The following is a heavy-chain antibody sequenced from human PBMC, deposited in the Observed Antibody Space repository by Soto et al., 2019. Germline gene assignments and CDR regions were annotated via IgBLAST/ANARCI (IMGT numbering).Heavy chain of an antibody. CDR3: ARENYDYVWGSYRYSGGLTTPPTLDY. Sequence: QVQLVQSGAEVKKPGSSVKVSCKASGGTFSSYTISWVRQAPGQGLEWMGRIIPILGIANYAQKFQGRVTITADKSTSTAYMELSSLRSEDTAVYYCARENYDYVWGSYRYSGGLTTPPTLDYWGQGTLVTVSS. J-gene: IGHJ4*02. CDR1: GGTFSSYT. D-gene: IGHD3-16*02. V-gene: IGHV1-69*08. CDR2: IIPILGIA.